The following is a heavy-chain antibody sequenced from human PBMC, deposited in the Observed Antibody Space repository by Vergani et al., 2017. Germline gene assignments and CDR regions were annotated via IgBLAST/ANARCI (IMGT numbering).Heavy chain of an antibody. CDR2: LTGGGGST. Sequence: EVQLLESGGSLKQPGGSVRLSCAASGFTFRTYAMHWVRQAPGKGLECVSALTGGGGSTYYADSFKGRFIISRDNSRDTLYLQMNSLRPEDTATYYCVKDAGSYENFFASWGQGTLVTVSS. V-gene: IGHV3-23*01. J-gene: IGHJ4*02. D-gene: IGHD1-26*01. CDR3: VKDAGSYENFFAS. CDR1: GFTFRTYA.